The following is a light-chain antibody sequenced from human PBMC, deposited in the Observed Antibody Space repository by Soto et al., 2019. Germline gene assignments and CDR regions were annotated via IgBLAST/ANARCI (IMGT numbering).Light chain of an antibody. Sequence: EIVLTQSPATLSLSPGERATLSCRASQSLSGTLAWFQHKPGQPPRLLIYGASNRATGIPARFSASGSGTDFTLTTSSLEPEDFSVNSSTPHNWWLQMFGRRAKVAIK. V-gene: IGKV3-11*01. CDR2: GAS. CDR3: TPHNWWLQM. J-gene: IGKJ4*02. CDR1: QSLSGT.